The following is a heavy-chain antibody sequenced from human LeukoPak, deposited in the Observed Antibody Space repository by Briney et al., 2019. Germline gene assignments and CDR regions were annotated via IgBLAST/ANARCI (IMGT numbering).Heavy chain of an antibody. CDR1: GFTFSSYA. Sequence: GRSLRLSCAASGFTFSSYAMHWVRQAPGKGLEWVAVISYDGSNKYYADSVKGRFTISRDNSKNTLYLQMNSLRAEDTAVYYCAREVAHCGSDCYSHFDYWGQGTLVTVSS. D-gene: IGHD2-21*02. CDR3: AREVAHCGSDCYSHFDY. V-gene: IGHV3-30-3*01. J-gene: IGHJ4*02. CDR2: ISYDGSNK.